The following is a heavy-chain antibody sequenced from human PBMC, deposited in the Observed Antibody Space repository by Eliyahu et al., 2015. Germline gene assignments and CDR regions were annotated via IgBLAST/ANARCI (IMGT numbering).Heavy chain of an antibody. J-gene: IGHJ5*02. Sequence: QVQLVQSGAEVXXPGASVXVSCKASXXXXTSYAMHWVRQAPGQRLEWMGWINAGNGNTKXSQKFQGRVTITRDTSASTAYMELSSLRSEDTAVYYCARDRSVRGNKPFDPWGQGTLVTVSS. CDR1: XXXXTSYA. CDR2: INAGNGNT. D-gene: IGHD3-10*02. CDR3: ARDRSVRGNKPFDP. V-gene: IGHV1-3*01.